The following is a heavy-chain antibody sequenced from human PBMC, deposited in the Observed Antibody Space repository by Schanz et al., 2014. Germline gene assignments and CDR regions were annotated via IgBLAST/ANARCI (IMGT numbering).Heavy chain of an antibody. CDR3: ARDSGPYYDKSMDV. J-gene: IGHJ6*02. V-gene: IGHV3-48*03. D-gene: IGHD3-9*01. CDR2: ISHSGGSK. CDR1: GFTFNSYA. Sequence: EEQLLQSGGGLVQPGGSLRLSCAASGFTFNSYAMTWVRQAPGKGLEWVSSISHSGGSKYYADSVKGRFTVSRDNARNSLYLHMNTLRAEDTALYYCARDSGPYYDKSMDVWGQGTTVAVSS.